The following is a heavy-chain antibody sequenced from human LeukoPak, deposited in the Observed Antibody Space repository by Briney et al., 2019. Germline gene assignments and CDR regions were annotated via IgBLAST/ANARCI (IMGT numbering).Heavy chain of an antibody. Sequence: ASVKVSCKASGYRITGYYIHWVRQAPGQGLEWMGWINPNSGRTNYAQKFQGRVTMTRDTSINTAYMELSRLRSDDTALYYCAREGYYDSSGYYFGYWGQGTLVTVSS. D-gene: IGHD3-22*01. CDR2: INPNSGRT. CDR1: GYRITGYY. J-gene: IGHJ4*02. CDR3: AREGYYDSSGYYFGY. V-gene: IGHV1-2*02.